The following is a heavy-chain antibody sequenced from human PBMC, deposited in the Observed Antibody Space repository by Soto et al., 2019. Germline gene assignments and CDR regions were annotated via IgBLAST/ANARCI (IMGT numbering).Heavy chain of an antibody. Sequence: GGSLRLSCAASGCTFSSYSMNWVSQAPGKGLEWVSSISSSSSYIYYADSVKGRFTISRDNAKNSLYLQMNSLRAEDTAVYYCARFPTTVTTMGWFDPWGQGTLVTVSS. CDR1: GCTFSSYS. CDR2: ISSSSSYI. V-gene: IGHV3-21*01. CDR3: ARFPTTVTTMGWFDP. J-gene: IGHJ5*02. D-gene: IGHD4-4*01.